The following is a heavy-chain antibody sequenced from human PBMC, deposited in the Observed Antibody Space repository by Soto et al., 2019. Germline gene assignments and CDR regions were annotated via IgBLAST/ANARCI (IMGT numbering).Heavy chain of an antibody. V-gene: IGHV1-69*01. CDR3: AATGSYGLGYDYKVTEGLEI. CDR2: IIPLFHVA. J-gene: IGHJ3*02. D-gene: IGHD4-4*01. Sequence: QVQQVQSGPEVKKPGSSVKVSCEASGGTFSNFAVNWVRQAPGQGLEWVGGIIPLFHVAKYAHKFEGRVTIDADDSTSTAYMDLSSLRCYDTAVYYCAATGSYGLGYDYKVTEGLEIRGPGTLVTGAS. CDR1: GGTFSNFA.